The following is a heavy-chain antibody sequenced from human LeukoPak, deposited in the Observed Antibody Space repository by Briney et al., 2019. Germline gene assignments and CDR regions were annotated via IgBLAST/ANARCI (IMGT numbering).Heavy chain of an antibody. CDR1: GFTFSTYD. CDR2: IGAGEDT. CDR3: VREIRETVITRHYYYGIDV. J-gene: IGHJ6*02. V-gene: IGHV3-13*04. Sequence: RPGGSLRLSCAASGFTFSTYDMHWVRQVTGKGLEWVSAIGAGEDTYYLGSVKGRFTISRENAKNVLYLQMSSLRVEDTAVYYCVREIRETVITRHYYYGIDVWGQGTTVTVSS. D-gene: IGHD1-7*01.